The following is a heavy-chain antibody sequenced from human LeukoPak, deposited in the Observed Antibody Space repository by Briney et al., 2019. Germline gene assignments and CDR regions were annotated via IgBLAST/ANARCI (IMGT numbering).Heavy chain of an antibody. CDR1: GGTFSSYA. V-gene: IGHV1-69*13. CDR2: IIPIFGTA. J-gene: IGHJ4*02. D-gene: IGHD3-10*01. Sequence: SVKVSCKASGGTFSSYAISWVRQAPGQGLEWMGGIIPIFGTANYAQKFQGRVTITADESTGTAYMELSSLRSEDTAVYYCARDSLREVYYYGSGSYYYWGQGTLVTVSS. CDR3: ARDSLREVYYYGSGSYYY.